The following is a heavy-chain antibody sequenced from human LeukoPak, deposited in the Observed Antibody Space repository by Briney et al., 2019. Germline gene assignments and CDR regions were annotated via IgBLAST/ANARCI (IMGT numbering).Heavy chain of an antibody. J-gene: IGHJ3*02. CDR3: ARREPGYDSSGEDAFDI. CDR2: IYPSDSDT. D-gene: IGHD3-22*01. Sequence: GGSLKISCKGSGYSFTSYWIGWVRQMPGKGLEWRGIIYPSDSDTRHSPSYQNQVTISTGKTISTAYLQGSSLKASDSAMYYCARREPGYDSSGEDAFDIWGQGTMVTVSS. CDR1: GYSFTSYW. V-gene: IGHV5-51*01.